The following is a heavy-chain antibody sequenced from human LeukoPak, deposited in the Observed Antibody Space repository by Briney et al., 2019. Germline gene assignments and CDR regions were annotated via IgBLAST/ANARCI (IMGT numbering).Heavy chain of an antibody. Sequence: AGGSLRLSCAASGITVSYNYMSWVRQAPGKGLQWVSEIYSDGSTYYAASVEGRFSISRDNSKNTVYLQMNSLRAEDTAMYYCARELREHGVFDIWGQGTMVTVSS. V-gene: IGHV3-53*01. D-gene: IGHD1-26*01. CDR3: ARELREHGVFDI. J-gene: IGHJ3*02. CDR1: GITVSYNY. CDR2: IYSDGST.